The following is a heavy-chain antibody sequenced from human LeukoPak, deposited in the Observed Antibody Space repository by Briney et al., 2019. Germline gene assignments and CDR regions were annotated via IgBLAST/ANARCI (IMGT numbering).Heavy chain of an antibody. CDR1: GFTFSSYA. CDR3: AKGLRGIAAYNFDY. J-gene: IGHJ4*02. Sequence: GGSLRLSCAASGFTFSSYAMGWVRQAPGKGLEWVSAISGSGGSTYHADSVKGRFTISRDNSKNTLYLQMNSLRAEDTAVYYCAKGLRGIAAYNFDYWGQGTLVTVSS. D-gene: IGHD6-13*01. CDR2: ISGSGGST. V-gene: IGHV3-23*01.